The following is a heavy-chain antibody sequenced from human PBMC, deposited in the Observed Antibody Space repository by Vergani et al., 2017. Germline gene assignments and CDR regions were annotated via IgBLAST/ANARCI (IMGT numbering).Heavy chain of an antibody. CDR1: GFTFSSYS. J-gene: IGHJ6*02. CDR2: ISSSSSTT. CDR3: ARDRPYFRVAADYGHYYYVMDV. V-gene: IGHV3-48*01. Sequence: EVQLVESGGGLVQPGGSLRLSCAASGFTFSSYSMNWVRPAPGKGLEWVSYISSSSSTTYYADSVKGPFTISRDNAKNSLYLQMNSLRAEDTSVYYCARDRPYFRVAADYGHYYYVMDVWGQGTTVTVSS. D-gene: IGHD2-15*01.